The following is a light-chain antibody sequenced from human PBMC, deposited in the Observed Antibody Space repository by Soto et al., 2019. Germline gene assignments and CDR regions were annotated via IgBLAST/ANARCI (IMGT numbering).Light chain of an antibody. CDR1: KLGDKL. Sequence: SYELTQPPSVSVSPGLTASITCYGDKLGDKLAYWYQQKPGQSPVLVMYQASKRPSGIPERFSGSNSGNTATLTISGTQSMDEADYYCQAWDSSTAVFGTGTKLTVL. CDR2: QAS. CDR3: QAWDSSTAV. J-gene: IGLJ1*01. V-gene: IGLV3-1*01.